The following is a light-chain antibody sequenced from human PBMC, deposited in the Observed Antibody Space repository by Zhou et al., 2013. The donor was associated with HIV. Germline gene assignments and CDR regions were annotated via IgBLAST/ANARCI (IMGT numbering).Light chain of an antibody. J-gene: IGKJ4*01. CDR2: GAS. CDR1: QSVSSNY. V-gene: IGKV3-20*01. Sequence: ETVLTQSPGTLSLSPGARATLSCRASQSVSSNYLVWYQQKPGQAPRLLIYGASSRATGIPERFSGSGSGTDFTLTISRLEPEDFAVYYCQQYGNSPVTFGEGPRWRSN. CDR3: QQYGNSPVT.